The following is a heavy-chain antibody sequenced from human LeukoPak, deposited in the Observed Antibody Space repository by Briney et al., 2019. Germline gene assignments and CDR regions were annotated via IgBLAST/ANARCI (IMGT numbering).Heavy chain of an antibody. CDR3: ARTGDEALDY. CDR2: IYYSGST. CDR1: GGSISSSSYY. D-gene: IGHD7-27*01. V-gene: IGHV4-39*07. Sequence: KPSETLSLTCTVSGGSISSSSYYWGWIRQPPGRGLEWIGSIYYSGSTYYNPSLKSRVTISVDTSKNQFSLKLSSVTAADTAVYYCARTGDEALDYWGQGTLVTVSS. J-gene: IGHJ4*02.